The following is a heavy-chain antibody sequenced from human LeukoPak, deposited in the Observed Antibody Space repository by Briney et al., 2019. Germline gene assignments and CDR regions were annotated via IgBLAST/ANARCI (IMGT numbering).Heavy chain of an antibody. J-gene: IGHJ4*02. CDR3: AREGCYGSGSPPSLYFDY. CDR2: TSSDLNVK. Sequence: GGSLGLSCAASGFTFRNYVIHWVRQAPGKGLEWVAVTSSDLNVKLYADSVKGRFTISRDNSRGTLYLQTNSLRPEDTAIYYCAREGCYGSGSPPSLYFDYWGQGTLVTVSS. CDR1: GFTFRNYV. D-gene: IGHD3-10*01. V-gene: IGHV3-30-3*01.